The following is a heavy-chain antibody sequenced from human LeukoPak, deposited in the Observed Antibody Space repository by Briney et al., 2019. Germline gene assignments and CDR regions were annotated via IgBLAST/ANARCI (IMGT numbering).Heavy chain of an antibody. CDR2: ISYDGSNK. CDR3: ARARGIWFGELFEFDP. D-gene: IGHD3-10*01. Sequence: GGSLRLSCAASGFTFSSYAMHWVRQAPGKGLEWVAVISYDGSNKYYADSVKGRFTISRDNSKNSLYLQMNSLRAEDTAVYYCARARGIWFGELFEFDPWGQGTLVTVSS. J-gene: IGHJ5*02. V-gene: IGHV3-30-3*01. CDR1: GFTFSSYA.